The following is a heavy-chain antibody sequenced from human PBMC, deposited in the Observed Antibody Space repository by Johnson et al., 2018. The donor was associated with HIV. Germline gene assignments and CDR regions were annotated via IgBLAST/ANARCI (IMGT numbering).Heavy chain of an antibody. CDR1: GFTVSSNY. V-gene: IGHV3-66*01. D-gene: IGHD3-16*01. CDR3: ARGGSDAFDI. J-gene: IGHJ3*02. CDR2: IYSGGST. Sequence: VQLVESGGGLVQPGASLRLSCAASGFTVSSNYMSWVRQAPGKGPEWVPVIYSGGSTYSADPVKGRVTISRDNSKNTLYLQINSLRADDTAVYYCARGGSDAFDIWGQGTMVTVSS.